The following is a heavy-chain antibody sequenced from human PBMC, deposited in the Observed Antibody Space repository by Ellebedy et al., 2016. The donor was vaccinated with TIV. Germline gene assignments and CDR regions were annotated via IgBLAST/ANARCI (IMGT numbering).Heavy chain of an antibody. Sequence: GESLKISCAASGFRFSSYGIHWVRQAPGKGLEWVALIWYEGSYKYYGDSVKGRFTISRDNAKNSLYLQMNSLRANDTAVYYCARGYGLDVWGQGTTVTVSS. CDR2: IWYEGSYK. CDR1: GFRFSSYG. CDR3: ARGYGLDV. J-gene: IGHJ6*02. V-gene: IGHV3-33*03.